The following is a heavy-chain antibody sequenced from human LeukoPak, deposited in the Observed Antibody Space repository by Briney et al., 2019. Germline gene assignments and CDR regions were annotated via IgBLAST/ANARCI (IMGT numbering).Heavy chain of an antibody. CDR1: GYTFTSYD. D-gene: IGHD3-10*01. Sequence: GASMKVSCKASGYTFTSYDINWVRQATGQGLEWMGWMNPNSGNTGYAQKFQGRVTMTRNTSISTAYMELSSLRSEDTAVYYCARGDYYGSGSYYFRGFRADYYYYMDVWGKGTTVTISS. CDR2: MNPNSGNT. J-gene: IGHJ6*03. CDR3: ARGDYYGSGSYYFRGFRADYYYYMDV. V-gene: IGHV1-8*01.